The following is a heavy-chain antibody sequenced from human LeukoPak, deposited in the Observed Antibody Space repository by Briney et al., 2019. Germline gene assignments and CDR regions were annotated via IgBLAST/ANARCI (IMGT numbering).Heavy chain of an antibody. D-gene: IGHD1-26*01. J-gene: IGHJ2*01. Sequence: ASVKVSCKASGYTFTSYYMHWVRQAPGQALEWMAIINPTGGSTSYPQMLQGRVTMTRETSTSTVYMELSGLRAEDTAVYYCARDIVGATYWYFDVWGRGTLVTVSS. V-gene: IGHV1-46*01. CDR3: ARDIVGATYWYFDV. CDR2: INPTGGST. CDR1: GYTFTSYY.